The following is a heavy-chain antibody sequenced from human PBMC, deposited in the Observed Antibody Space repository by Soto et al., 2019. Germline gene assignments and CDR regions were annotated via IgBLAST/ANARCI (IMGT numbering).Heavy chain of an antibody. D-gene: IGHD1-26*01. CDR2: ISYDGSNK. V-gene: IGHV3-30*18. CDR1: GFTFSSYG. J-gene: IGHJ6*01. Sequence: GESLRVSCAASGFTFSSYGMHWVRQAPGKGLEWVAVISYDGSNKYYADSVKGRFTISRDNSKNTLYLQMNSLRAEDAAVYYCAKDVVVGATICLWYDYHRYRMDFCAQGSTVTVS. CDR3: AKDVVVGATICLWYDYHRYRMDF.